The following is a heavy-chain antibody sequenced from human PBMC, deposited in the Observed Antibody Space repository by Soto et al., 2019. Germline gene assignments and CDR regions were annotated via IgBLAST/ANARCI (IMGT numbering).Heavy chain of an antibody. V-gene: IGHV3-30*18. J-gene: IGHJ6*02. CDR2: MSYDGNNK. CDR1: GFTFSTYG. Sequence: GGSLRLACAASGFTFSTYGMHWVRQAPGKGLEWVAVMSYDGNNKYYGDTVKGRFIISRDNSKNTLYLQMNSLGADDTAVYYCAKDFSSGPPYYYGMDVWGQGTTVTVSS. CDR3: AKDFSSGPPYYYGMDV. D-gene: IGHD6-19*01.